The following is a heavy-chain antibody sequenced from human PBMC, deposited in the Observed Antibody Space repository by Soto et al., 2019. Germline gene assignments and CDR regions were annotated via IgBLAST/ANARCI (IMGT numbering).Heavy chain of an antibody. J-gene: IGHJ4*02. Sequence: QVQLQESGPGLVKPSQTLSLTCTVSGGSISSGDYYWSWIRQPPGKGLECIGYIYYSGNTYYNPSLQSRVTISVDTSKNQFSLKLSSVTAADTAVYYCARVLKHEYYGSGSFHLDYWGQGTQVTVSS. D-gene: IGHD3-10*01. V-gene: IGHV4-30-4*01. CDR1: GGSISSGDYY. CDR2: IYYSGNT. CDR3: ARVLKHEYYGSGSFHLDY.